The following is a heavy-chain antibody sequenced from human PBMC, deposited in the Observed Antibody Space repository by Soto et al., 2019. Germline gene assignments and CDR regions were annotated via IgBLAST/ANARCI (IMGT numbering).Heavy chain of an antibody. D-gene: IGHD6-13*01. CDR1: GYTFTSYD. V-gene: IGHV1-8*01. CDR3: ARNGGSWYRKYYYYMDV. J-gene: IGHJ6*03. CDR2: MNPNSGNT. Sequence: QVQLVQSGAEVQKPGASVKVSCKASGYTFTSYDINWVRQATGQGLEWMGWMNPNSGNTGYAQKFQGRVTMTRNTSISTAYMELSSLRSEDTAVYYCARNGGSWYRKYYYYMDVWGKGTTVTVSS.